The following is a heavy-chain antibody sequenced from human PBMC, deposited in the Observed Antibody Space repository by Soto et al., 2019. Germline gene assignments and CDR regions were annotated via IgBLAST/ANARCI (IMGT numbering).Heavy chain of an antibody. CDR3: AAATRSSWYYFDH. V-gene: IGHV3-21*01. Sequence: PGGSLRLSCAASGFTFSSYSMNWVRQAPGKGLEWVSSISSSSSYIYYADSVKGRFTISRDNAENSLYLQMNSLRAEDTAVYYCAAATRSSWYYFDHWGQGTLVTVSS. D-gene: IGHD6-13*01. CDR1: GFTFSSYS. CDR2: ISSSSSYI. J-gene: IGHJ4*02.